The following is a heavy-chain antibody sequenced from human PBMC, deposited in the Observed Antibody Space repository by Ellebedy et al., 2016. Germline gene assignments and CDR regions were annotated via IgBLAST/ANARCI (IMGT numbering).Heavy chain of an antibody. D-gene: IGHD5-12*01. J-gene: IGHJ5*02. CDR3: ARGGELSAYSGYRHWFDP. CDR1: GYTFTGYY. CDR2: INPNGGVT. V-gene: IGHV1-2*02. Sequence: ASVKVSCKASGYTFTGYYIHWVRQAPGQGLEWIGWINPNGGVTKYARKFQGRVTMTRDTSISTAYMDRKRLRSDDTAVYYCARGGELSAYSGYRHWFDPWGQGTLVTVSS.